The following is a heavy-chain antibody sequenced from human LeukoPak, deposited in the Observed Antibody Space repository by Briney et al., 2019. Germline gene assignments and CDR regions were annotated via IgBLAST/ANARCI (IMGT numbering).Heavy chain of an antibody. V-gene: IGHV1-8*01. CDR1: GYTFTSYD. CDR2: MNPNSGNT. CDR3: ARGAVVVAATHIYYYYYGMDV. J-gene: IGHJ6*02. Sequence: ASVKVSCKASGYTFTSYDINWVRQATGQGLEWMGWMNPNSGNTGYAQKFQGRVTMTRNTSISTAYMELSSLRSGDTAVYYCARGAVVVAATHIYYYYYGMDVWGQGTTVTVSS. D-gene: IGHD2-15*01.